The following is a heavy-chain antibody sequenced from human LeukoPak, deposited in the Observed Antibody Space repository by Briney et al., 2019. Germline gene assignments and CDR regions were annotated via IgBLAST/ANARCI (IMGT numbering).Heavy chain of an antibody. CDR1: GYTFTGYF. CDR2: INPNSGGT. V-gene: IGHV1-2*02. CDR3: ARGSSSSGWYDY. D-gene: IGHD6-19*01. Sequence: GASVKVSCKASGYTFTGYFLQWVRQAPGQGREWMGWINPNSGGTNYAQKFQGRVTMTRDTSISTAYMELSRLTSDDAAVYYCARGSSSSGWYDYWGQGTLVTVSS. J-gene: IGHJ4*02.